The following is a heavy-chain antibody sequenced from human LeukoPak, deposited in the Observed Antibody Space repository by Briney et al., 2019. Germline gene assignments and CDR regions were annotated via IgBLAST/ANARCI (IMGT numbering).Heavy chain of an antibody. CDR1: GLTFSSYS. D-gene: IGHD4-11*01. Sequence: KPGGSLRLSCAASGLTFSSYSMHWVRRAPGKGLEWVSSITGSSSYIYYADSVKGRFTISRDNANNSLYLQMNSLRADDTAVYYCARGYSNYYFDYWGQGTLVTVSS. CDR2: ITGSSSYI. V-gene: IGHV3-21*01. J-gene: IGHJ4*02. CDR3: ARGYSNYYFDY.